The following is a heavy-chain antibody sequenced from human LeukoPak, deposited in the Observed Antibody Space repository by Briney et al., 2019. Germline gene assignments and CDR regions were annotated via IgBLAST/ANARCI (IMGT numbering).Heavy chain of an antibody. CDR3: ARLPPFSSVSSGTPFDL. CDR2: IDHSGST. D-gene: IGHD3-22*01. CDR1: GGSFSGYY. J-gene: IGHJ2*01. Sequence: SETLSLTCAVYGGSFSGYYWSWIRQPPGKGLEWIGEIDHSGSTNYNPSLKSRVTISVDTSKNQFSLKLSSVTAAETAVYYCARLPPFSSVSSGTPFDLWGRGTLVTVSS. V-gene: IGHV4-34*01.